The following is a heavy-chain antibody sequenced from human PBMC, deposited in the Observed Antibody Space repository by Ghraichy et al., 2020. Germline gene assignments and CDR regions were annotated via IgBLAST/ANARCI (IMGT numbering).Heavy chain of an antibody. J-gene: IGHJ6*02. CDR1: GFTFSSYW. CDR3: ARRLGRRGDYYYYYYGMDV. CDR2: IKQDGSEK. V-gene: IGHV3-7*01. D-gene: IGHD3-9*01. Sequence: GESLNISCAASGFTFSSYWMSWVRQAPGKGLEWVANIKQDGSEKYYVDSVKGRFTISRDNAKNSLYLQMNSLRAEDTAVYYCARRLGRRGDYYYYYYGMDVWGQGTTVTVSS.